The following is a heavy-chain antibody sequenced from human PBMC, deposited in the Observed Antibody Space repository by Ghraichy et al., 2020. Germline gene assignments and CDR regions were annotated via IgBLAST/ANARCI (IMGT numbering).Heavy chain of an antibody. CDR1: GGTFSSYA. J-gene: IGHJ4*02. CDR2: LIPIFGTA. Sequence: SVKVSCKASGGTFSSYAISWVRQAPGQGLEWMGGLIPIFGTANYAQKFQGRVTITADESTSTAYMELSSLRSEDTAVYYCARDEYYYDKADYWGQGTLVTVSS. V-gene: IGHV1-69*13. D-gene: IGHD3-22*01. CDR3: ARDEYYYDKADY.